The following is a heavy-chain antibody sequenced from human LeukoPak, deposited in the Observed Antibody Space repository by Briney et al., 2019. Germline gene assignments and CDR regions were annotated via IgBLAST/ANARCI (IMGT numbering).Heavy chain of an antibody. J-gene: IGHJ4*02. V-gene: IGHV3-23*01. CDR2: ISGSVGGT. D-gene: IGHD2-2*01. CDR1: GFTFSSSA. Sequence: GGSLRLSCAASGFTFSSSAMSWVRQAPGKGLEWVSGISGSVGGTYYADSVKGRFTISRDNSKNTLYLQMNSLRAEDTALYYCAKDPRTVPGYYFDYWGQGTLVTVSS. CDR3: AKDPRTVPGYYFDY.